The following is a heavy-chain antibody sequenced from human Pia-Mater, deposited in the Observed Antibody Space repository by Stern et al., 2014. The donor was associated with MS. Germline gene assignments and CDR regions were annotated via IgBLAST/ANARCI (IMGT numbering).Heavy chain of an antibody. V-gene: IGHV1-69*01. J-gene: IGHJ4*02. CDR2: ICPLFGTT. CDR3: VRDQGGIAAS. D-gene: IGHD6-13*01. CDR1: GGSFSTIA. Sequence: VQLVESGAEVKKPGSSMKVSCQASGGSFSTIAISWVRQAPGQGLEWLGGICPLFGTTNYAQKVRGRVTIIADVSTSTVNMELVSLRLEDTAVYYCVRDQGGIAASWGQGTLVTVSS.